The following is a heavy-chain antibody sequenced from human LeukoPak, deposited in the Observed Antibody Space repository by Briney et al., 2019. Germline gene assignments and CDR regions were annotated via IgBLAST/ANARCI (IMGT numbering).Heavy chain of an antibody. CDR2: MYHSGIA. J-gene: IGHJ5*02. D-gene: IGHD6-19*01. CDR3: ATSAAVGGVKWFDP. CDR1: GGSISTYY. V-gene: IGHV4-59*01. Sequence: SETLSLTCTVSGGSISTYYWGWIRQPPGKRLEYLGYMYHSGIANYNPSLKSRVTISVDTSKNQFSLNLTSVTAADTAMYYCATSAAVGGVKWFDPWGQGTLVTVSS.